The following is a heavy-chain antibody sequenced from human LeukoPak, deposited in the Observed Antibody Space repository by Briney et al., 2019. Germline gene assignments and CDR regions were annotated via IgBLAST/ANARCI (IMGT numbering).Heavy chain of an antibody. V-gene: IGHV4-39*07. Sequence: PSETLSLTCTASRGSISSSTYYWSWVRQPPGKGLEWIASIYYTGSTYYNPSLKSRVTISLDMSKNEFSLTMSSVTAADTAVYFCTAEKNGSPHYWGQGAQVTVSS. D-gene: IGHD2-8*01. CDR2: IYYTGST. CDR1: RGSISSSTYY. CDR3: TAEKNGSPHY. J-gene: IGHJ4*02.